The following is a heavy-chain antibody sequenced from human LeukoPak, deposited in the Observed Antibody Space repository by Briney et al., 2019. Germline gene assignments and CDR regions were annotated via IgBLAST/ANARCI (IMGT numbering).Heavy chain of an antibody. CDR2: IYSGGST. V-gene: IGHV3-53*04. D-gene: IGHD6-19*01. J-gene: IGHJ4*02. Sequence: GGSLRLSCAASGFTFSDYYMTWIRQAPGKGLEWVSVIYSGGSTYYADSVKGRFTISRHNSKNTLYLQMNSLRAEDTAVYYCARGEYSSGWYEGYWGQGTLVTVSS. CDR1: GFTFSDYY. CDR3: ARGEYSSGWYEGY.